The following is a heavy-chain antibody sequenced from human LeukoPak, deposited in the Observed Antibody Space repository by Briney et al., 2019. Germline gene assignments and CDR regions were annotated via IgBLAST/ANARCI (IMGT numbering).Heavy chain of an antibody. J-gene: IGHJ5*02. CDR3: AKSATGTTSNWFDP. D-gene: IGHD1-7*01. CDR1: GFTFSSYA. CDR2: ISGSGGTT. Sequence: TGGSLRLSCAASGFTFSSYAMSGGRQAPGKVLEGVSAISGSGGTTYYADSVKGSFTISRDNSKHTLYLRMNSRRGEETAVYYCAKSATGTTSNWFDPWGQGTLVTVSS. V-gene: IGHV3-23*01.